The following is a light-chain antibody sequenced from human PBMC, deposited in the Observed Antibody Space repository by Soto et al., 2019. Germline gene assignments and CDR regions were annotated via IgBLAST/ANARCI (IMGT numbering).Light chain of an antibody. CDR1: SSDVGGYNY. CDR2: EVS. J-gene: IGLJ1*01. CDR3: SSYTSGSTLYV. V-gene: IGLV2-14*01. Sequence: QSALTQPPSASGSPGQSVTISCTGTSSDVGGYNYVSWYQQHPGKAPKLMIYEVSNRPSGVSHRFSGSRSGNTASLTISGLQAEDEADYFCSSYTSGSTLYVFGSGTKLTVL.